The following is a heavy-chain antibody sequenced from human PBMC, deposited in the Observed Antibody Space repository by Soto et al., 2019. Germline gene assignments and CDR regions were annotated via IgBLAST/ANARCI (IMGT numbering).Heavy chain of an antibody. D-gene: IGHD2-8*01. CDR3: ARLIGDSWLDS. CDR1: GESVSTNSAT. Sequence: QVQLQQSGPGLVKPSQTLSLTCAISGESVSTNSATWDWIRQSPSRGLEWLGRTYYRSKWYHDFVCSGKGRXTXNXXTSNNQLSLQLNSVTPDDTAVYYCARLIGDSWLDSWGQGTLVTVSS. J-gene: IGHJ5*01. V-gene: IGHV6-1*01. CDR2: TYYRSKWYH.